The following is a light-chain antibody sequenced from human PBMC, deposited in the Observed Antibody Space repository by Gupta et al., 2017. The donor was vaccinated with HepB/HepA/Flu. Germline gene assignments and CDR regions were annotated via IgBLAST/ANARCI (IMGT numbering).Light chain of an antibody. CDR1: SSSIASNY. Sequence: FLSTQPHPASASPGKAPTISCTRSSSSIASNYVQSYQQPPGTAPTTAIYDYNQRPSGVPDRFSGSIDNSSNSASLTISGLKPEDEADYYCQSFDNRYQGGVFGGGTRLTV. CDR2: DYN. V-gene: IGLV6-57*03. J-gene: IGLJ3*02. CDR3: QSFDNRYQGGV.